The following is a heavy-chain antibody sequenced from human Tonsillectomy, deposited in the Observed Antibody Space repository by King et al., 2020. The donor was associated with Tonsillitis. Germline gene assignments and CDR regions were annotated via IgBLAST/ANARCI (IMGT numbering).Heavy chain of an antibody. CDR3: ATDISQIPGSTGGYYYYYGMDV. CDR1: GYTFTGYY. J-gene: IGHJ6*02. Sequence: VQLVQSGAEVKKPGASVKVSCKASGYTFTGYYMHWVRQAPVQGLEWMGGINPNSGGTNYAQKFHGRVTMTRDTSISTAYMGLGRLRSDDTAVYYCATDISQIPGSTGGYYYYYGMDVWGQGTTVTVSS. D-gene: IGHD2-2*01. CDR2: INPNSGGT. V-gene: IGHV1-2*02.